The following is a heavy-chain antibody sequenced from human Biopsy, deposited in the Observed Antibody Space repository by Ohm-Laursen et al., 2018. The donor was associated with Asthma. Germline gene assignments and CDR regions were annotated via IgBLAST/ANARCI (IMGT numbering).Heavy chain of an antibody. J-gene: IGHJ6*02. CDR2: TNERGVT. Sequence: SETLSLTCSVYGGSISSFFWTWIRQSPGKGLEWIGETNERGVTNNNPSLKSRVIISIDTYWNRVSLKLTSVTAADTAVYYCASGPQWSGLDVWGQGTTVSVSS. CDR3: ASGPQWSGLDV. CDR1: GGSISSFF. V-gene: IGHV4-34*01. D-gene: IGHD2-8*01.